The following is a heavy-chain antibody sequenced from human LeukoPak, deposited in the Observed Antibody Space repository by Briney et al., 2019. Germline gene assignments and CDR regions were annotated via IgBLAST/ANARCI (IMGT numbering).Heavy chain of an antibody. V-gene: IGHV1-69*05. J-gene: IGHJ5*02. CDR3: ARAPMIVDWFDP. CDR1: GGTFSSYA. Sequence: SVKVSCKASGGTFSSYAISWVRQAPGQGLEWMGGIIPIFGTANYAQKLQGRVTMTTDTSTSTAYMELRSLRSDDTAVYYCARAPMIVDWFDPWGQGTLVTVSS. CDR2: IIPIFGTA. D-gene: IGHD3-22*01.